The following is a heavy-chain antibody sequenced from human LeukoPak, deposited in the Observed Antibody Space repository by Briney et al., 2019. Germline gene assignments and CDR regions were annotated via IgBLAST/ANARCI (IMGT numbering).Heavy chain of an antibody. CDR3: ARGDHYYDSSGYYN. D-gene: IGHD3-22*01. J-gene: IGHJ4*02. CDR2: IIPIFGTA. CDR1: GGTFSSYA. Sequence: SVKVSCKASGGTFSSYAISWVRQAPGQGLEWMGGIIPIFGTANYAQKFQGRVTITADESTSTAYMELSSLRSEDTAVYYCARGDHYYDSSGYYNWGQGTLVTVSS. V-gene: IGHV1-69*13.